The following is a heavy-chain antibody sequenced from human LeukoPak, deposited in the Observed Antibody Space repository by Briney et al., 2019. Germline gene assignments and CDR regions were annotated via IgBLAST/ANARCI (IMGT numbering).Heavy chain of an antibody. CDR3: ANGYYYGSGSYYKEAFDI. J-gene: IGHJ3*02. D-gene: IGHD3-10*01. CDR1: GFSFFSYG. Sequence: GGSLRLSCAASGFSFFSYGMHWVRQAPGKGLEWVAVISFDGRYKYYADSVKGRFTISRDNSKNTLYLQMNSLRAEDTAVYYCANGYYYGSGSYYKEAFDIWGQGTMVTVSS. CDR2: ISFDGRYK. V-gene: IGHV3-30*18.